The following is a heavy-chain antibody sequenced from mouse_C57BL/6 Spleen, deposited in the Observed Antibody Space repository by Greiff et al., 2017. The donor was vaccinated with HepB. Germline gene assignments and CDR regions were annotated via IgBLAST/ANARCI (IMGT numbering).Heavy chain of an antibody. CDR2: IHPNSGST. V-gene: IGHV1-64*01. J-gene: IGHJ1*03. CDR3: ARPYDGSPSWYFDV. D-gene: IGHD2-3*01. Sequence: QVQLQQPGAELVKPGASVKLSCKASGYTFTSYWMHWVKQRPGQGLEWIGMIHPNSGSTNYNEKFKSKATLTVDKSSSTAYMQLSSLTSEDSAVYYCARPYDGSPSWYFDVWGTGTTVTVSS. CDR1: GYTFTSYW.